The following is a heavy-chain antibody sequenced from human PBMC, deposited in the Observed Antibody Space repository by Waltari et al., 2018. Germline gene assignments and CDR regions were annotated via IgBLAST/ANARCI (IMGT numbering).Heavy chain of an antibody. CDR2: ISISSSYT. J-gene: IGHJ2*01. CDR3: ARDKGDAFWYFDL. V-gene: IGHV3-11*06. CDR1: DFSISYYY. Sequence: QLVESGGGLVKPGGSLRLSCEASDFSISYYYMSWIRQAPGRGLEWLSYISISSSYTNYTDSVKGRFTISRNNAKNLVYLEMNNLRPEDTAVYFCARDKGDAFWYFDLWGRGTLVSVSS. D-gene: IGHD3-16*01.